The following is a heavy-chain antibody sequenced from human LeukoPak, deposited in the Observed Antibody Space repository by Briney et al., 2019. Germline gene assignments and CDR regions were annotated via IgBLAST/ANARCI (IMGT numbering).Heavy chain of an antibody. CDR2: IDGTSTNI. CDR3: ARDDPSMIAALHY. D-gene: IGHD6-6*01. J-gene: IGHJ4*02. V-gene: IGHV3-21*01. CDR1: GFTFWNYR. Sequence: GSLRLSCATSGFTFWNYRMNWVRQAPGKGLEWVSSIDGTSTNIYYADSVKGRFTISRDNAKNSVYLQMSSLRAVDTAVYYCARDDPSMIAALHYWGQGTLVTVSS.